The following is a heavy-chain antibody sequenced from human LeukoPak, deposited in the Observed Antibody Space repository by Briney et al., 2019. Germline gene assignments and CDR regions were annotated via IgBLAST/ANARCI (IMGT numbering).Heavy chain of an antibody. D-gene: IGHD2-15*01. CDR3: ARSWGPQWFFDL. CDR2: ISSSSSYI. V-gene: IGHV3-21*01. Sequence: GGSLRLSCAASGFTFSSYSMNWVRQAPGKGLEWVSSISSSSSYIYYADSVKGRFTISRDNAKNSLYLQMNSLRAEDTAVYYCARSWGPQWFFDLWGRGTLVTVSS. J-gene: IGHJ2*01. CDR1: GFTFSSYS.